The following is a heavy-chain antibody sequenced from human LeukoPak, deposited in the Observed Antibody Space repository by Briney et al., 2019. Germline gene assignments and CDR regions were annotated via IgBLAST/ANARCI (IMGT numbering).Heavy chain of an antibody. J-gene: IGHJ3*02. CDR1: GYTFTSYG. Sequence: ASVKVSCKASGYTFTSYGISWVRQAPGQGLEWMGWISAYNGNTNYAQKLQGRVTMTTDTSTSTAYMELRSLRSDDTAVYYCARVYCSGGSCYNAFDSWGQVTMVTVAS. V-gene: IGHV1-18*01. D-gene: IGHD2-15*01. CDR2: ISAYNGNT. CDR3: ARVYCSGGSCYNAFDS.